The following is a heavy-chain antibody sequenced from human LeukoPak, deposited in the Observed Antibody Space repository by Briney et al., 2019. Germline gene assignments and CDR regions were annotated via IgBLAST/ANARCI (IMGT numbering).Heavy chain of an antibody. V-gene: IGHV1-69*13. CDR2: IIPIFGTA. D-gene: IGHD3-10*01. CDR3: AANYYGSGTTSSFDY. Sequence: ASVKVSCKASGGTFSSYAISWVRQAPGQGLEWMGGIIPIFGTANYAQKFQGRVTITADESTSTAYMGLSSLRSEDTAVYYCAANYYGSGTTSSFDYWGQGTLVTVSS. CDR1: GGTFSSYA. J-gene: IGHJ4*02.